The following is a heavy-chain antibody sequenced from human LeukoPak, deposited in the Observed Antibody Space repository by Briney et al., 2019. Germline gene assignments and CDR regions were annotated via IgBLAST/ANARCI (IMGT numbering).Heavy chain of an antibody. J-gene: IGHJ4*02. Sequence: GASVTVSCKASGYTFTSYGISWVRQAPGQGLEWMGWISAYNGNTNYAQKLQGRVTMTTDTSTSTAYMELSRLTSDDTAVYYCARVPYGYMVYYFDYWGQGTLVTVSS. CDR1: GYTFTSYG. V-gene: IGHV1-18*01. D-gene: IGHD2-8*01. CDR2: ISAYNGNT. CDR3: ARVPYGYMVYYFDY.